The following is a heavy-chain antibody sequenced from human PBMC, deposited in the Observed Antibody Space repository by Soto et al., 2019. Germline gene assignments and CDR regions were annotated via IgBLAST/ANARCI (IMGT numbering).Heavy chain of an antibody. J-gene: IGHJ6*02. CDR2: ISYDGSNK. CDR1: GFTFSSYA. D-gene: IGHD3-10*01. CDR3: ARDQGMVRGVTYYYYYYGMDV. V-gene: IGHV3-30-3*01. Sequence: GGSLRLSCAASGFTFSSYAMHWVRQAPGKGLEWVAVISYDGSNKYYADSVKGRFTISRDNSKNTLYLQMNSLRAEDTAVYYCARDQGMVRGVTYYYYYYGMDVWGQGTTVTVSS.